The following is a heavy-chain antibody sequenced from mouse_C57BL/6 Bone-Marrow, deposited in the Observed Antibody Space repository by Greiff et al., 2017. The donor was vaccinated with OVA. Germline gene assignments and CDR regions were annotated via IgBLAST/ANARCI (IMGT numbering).Heavy chain of an antibody. Sequence: EVQLQQSGPELVKPGASVKIPCKASGYTFTDYNMDWVKQSHGKSLEWIGDINPNNGGTIYNQKFKGKATLTVDKSSSTAYMELRSLTSEDTAVYYCAREDYGNYVRNFDVWGTGTTVTVSS. CDR1: GYTFTDYN. D-gene: IGHD2-1*01. CDR3: AREDYGNYVRNFDV. V-gene: IGHV1-18*01. CDR2: INPNNGGT. J-gene: IGHJ1*03.